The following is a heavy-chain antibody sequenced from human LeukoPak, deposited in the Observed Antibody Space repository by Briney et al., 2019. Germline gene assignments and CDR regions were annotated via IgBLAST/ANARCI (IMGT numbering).Heavy chain of an antibody. CDR3: ARGGNAFDI. CDR1: GFTISCGGYY. V-gene: IGHV4-31*03. D-gene: IGHD1-26*01. Sequence: KPSETLSFTCTVSGFTISCGGYYWRWIRQHAGKGVEWIGYIYYSESTYKDPSLKSRVTISVDTSKNQLSVELSSITAADTAVYYCARGGNAFDIWGGGTIVTV. J-gene: IGHJ3*02. CDR2: IYYSEST.